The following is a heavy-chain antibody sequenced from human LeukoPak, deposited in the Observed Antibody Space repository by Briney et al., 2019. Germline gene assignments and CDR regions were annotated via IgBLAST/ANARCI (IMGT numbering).Heavy chain of an antibody. CDR3: AKDAEMATMYFDY. CDR2: IRYDGSNK. Sequence: GGSLRLSCAASGFTFSSYGMHWVRQAPGKGLEWVEFIRYDGSNKYYADSVKGRFTISRDNSKNTLYLQMNSLRAEDTAVYYCAKDAEMATMYFDYWGQGTLVTVSS. V-gene: IGHV3-30*02. CDR1: GFTFSSYG. D-gene: IGHD5-24*01. J-gene: IGHJ4*02.